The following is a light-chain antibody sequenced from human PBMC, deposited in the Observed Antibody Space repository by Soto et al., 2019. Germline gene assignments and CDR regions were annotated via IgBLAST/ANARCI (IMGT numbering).Light chain of an antibody. CDR3: QQYDNLPLT. V-gene: IGKV1-33*01. J-gene: IGKJ4*01. CDR2: DAS. CDR1: QDISNY. Sequence: DIPMTQSPSSLSASVGDRVTITCQASQDISNYLNWYPQKPGKAPKLLIYDASNLETGVPSRFSGSGSGTDFTFTISSLQPEDIATYDCQQYDNLPLTFGGGTKVEIK.